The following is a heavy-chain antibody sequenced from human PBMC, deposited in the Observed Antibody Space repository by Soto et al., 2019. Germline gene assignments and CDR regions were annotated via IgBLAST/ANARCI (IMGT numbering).Heavy chain of an antibody. Sequence: AXXTVSWQASGSTLTSYDITWMRQGPGQGLEWMGWISAYNGNTNYAQKLQGRVTMTTDTSTSTAYMELRSLRSEDTAVYYCAREGYCSSTSCSPIDYWGQGTLVTVSS. J-gene: IGHJ4*02. D-gene: IGHD2-2*01. V-gene: IGHV1-18*01. CDR2: ISAYNGNT. CDR1: GSTLTSYD. CDR3: AREGYCSSTSCSPIDY.